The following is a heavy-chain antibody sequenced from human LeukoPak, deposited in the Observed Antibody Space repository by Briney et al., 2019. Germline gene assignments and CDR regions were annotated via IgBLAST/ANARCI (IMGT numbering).Heavy chain of an antibody. Sequence: PGGFLRLSCAASGFTFSSYAMHWVRQAPGKGLEWVAVISYDGSNKYYADSVKGRFTISRDNSKNTLYLQMNSLRAEDTAVYYCARGPYSSGWYPPNYYGMDVWGQGTTVTVSS. J-gene: IGHJ6*02. D-gene: IGHD6-19*01. V-gene: IGHV3-30-3*01. CDR1: GFTFSSYA. CDR3: ARGPYSSGWYPPNYYGMDV. CDR2: ISYDGSNK.